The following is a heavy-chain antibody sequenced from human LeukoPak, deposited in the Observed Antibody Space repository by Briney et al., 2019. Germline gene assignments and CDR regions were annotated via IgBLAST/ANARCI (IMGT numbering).Heavy chain of an antibody. CDR2: IYYSGST. CDR3: ARLPDYRITMVRGVIPRDY. D-gene: IGHD3-10*01. V-gene: IGHV4-39*07. J-gene: IGHJ4*02. CDR1: GGSISSSSYY. Sequence: SETLPLTCTVSGGSISSSSYYWGWIRQPPGKGLEWIGSIYYSGSTYYNPSLKSRVTISVDTSKNQFSLKLSSVTAADTAVYHCARLPDYRITMVRGVIPRDYWGQGTLVTVSS.